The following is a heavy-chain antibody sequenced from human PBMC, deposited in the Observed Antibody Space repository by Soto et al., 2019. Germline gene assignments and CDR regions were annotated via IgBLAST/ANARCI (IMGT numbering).Heavy chain of an antibody. CDR2: IGAYNGDT. V-gene: IGHV1-18*01. CDR1: GYTFSSYG. D-gene: IGHD5-18*01. J-gene: IGHJ3*02. CDR3: ARDRGYSPDSFDI. Sequence: QVQLEQSGAEVKNPGASVKVSCKASGYTFSSYGISWVRQAPGQGLEWMGWIGAYNGDTNYAQNLQGRVTMTTDTSTSTAYMERTSLRSDDTAMYYCARDRGYSPDSFDIWGQGTMVTVNS.